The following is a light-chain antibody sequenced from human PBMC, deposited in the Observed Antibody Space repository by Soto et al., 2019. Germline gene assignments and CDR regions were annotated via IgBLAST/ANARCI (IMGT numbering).Light chain of an antibody. Sequence: EIVLTPSPATLSLSPVERANLSFRSIQSVPSYLAWFQPTPGQAPRLLIYDTSNRATGIPARFSGSGSGTDFTLTIRSLEPEDFAVYYCQQRFSWPPLTCGGGTKGDIK. CDR1: QSVPSY. J-gene: IGKJ4*01. V-gene: IGKV3-11*01. CDR2: DTS. CDR3: QQRFSWPPLT.